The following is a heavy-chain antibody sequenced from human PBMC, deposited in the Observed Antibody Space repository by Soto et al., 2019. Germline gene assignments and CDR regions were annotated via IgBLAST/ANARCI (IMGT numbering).Heavy chain of an antibody. Sequence: GESLKISCKGSGYSFTSYWIGWVRQMPGKGLEWMGIIYPGDSDTRYSPSFQGQVTISADKSISTAYLQWSSLKASDTAMYYCARHRVHAYTNYGSMDVWGQGTTVTFCS. CDR1: GYSFTSYW. D-gene: IGHD4-4*01. CDR3: ARHRVHAYTNYGSMDV. J-gene: IGHJ6*02. CDR2: IYPGDSDT. V-gene: IGHV5-51*01.